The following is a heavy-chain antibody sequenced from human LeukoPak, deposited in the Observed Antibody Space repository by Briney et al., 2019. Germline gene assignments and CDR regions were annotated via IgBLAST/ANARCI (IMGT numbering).Heavy chain of an antibody. D-gene: IGHD2-15*01. V-gene: IGHV4-4*07. J-gene: IGHJ4*02. CDR1: GGSINSYY. CDR3: ARDDSYYSAYDY. Sequence: SETLSLTCTVSGGSINSYYWSWIRQPAGKGLEWIGRMYTSGTTNYNPPLKSRVTMSVDTSKNQFSLKLTSVTAADTAVYYCARDDSYYSAYDYWGQGTLVTVSS. CDR2: MYTSGTT.